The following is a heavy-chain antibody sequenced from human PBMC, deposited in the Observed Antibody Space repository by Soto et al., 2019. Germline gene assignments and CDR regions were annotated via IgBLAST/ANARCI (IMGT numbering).Heavy chain of an antibody. J-gene: IGHJ6*02. V-gene: IGHV3-11*01. Sequence: LRLSCAASGFTFSDSYMSWIRQAPGKGLEWISYITFSGNTVYYADSLKGRFTISRDNAKNSLYLQMNRLRAEDTAVYYCARVSWREKYGMDVWGQGTTVTASS. CDR1: GFTFSDSY. CDR2: ITFSGNTV. CDR3: ARVSWREKYGMDV.